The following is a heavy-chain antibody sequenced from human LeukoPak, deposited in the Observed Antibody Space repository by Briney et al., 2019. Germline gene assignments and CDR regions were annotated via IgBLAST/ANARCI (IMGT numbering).Heavy chain of an antibody. CDR2: ISYDGSNK. CDR1: GFTFNNYA. CDR3: ALKGGHYYHFDA. D-gene: IGHD3-22*01. Sequence: GGSLRLSCAASGFTFNNYAMHWVRQATVKGLAWVAVISYDGSNKYYADSVRGRFAVSRDNSKNTLYLQMNSPRAEDTATYYCALKGGHYYHFDAWGQGTLVTVSS. J-gene: IGHJ4*02. V-gene: IGHV3-30*09.